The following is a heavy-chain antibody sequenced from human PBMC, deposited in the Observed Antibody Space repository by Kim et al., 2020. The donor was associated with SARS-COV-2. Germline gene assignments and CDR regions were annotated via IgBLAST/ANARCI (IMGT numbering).Heavy chain of an antibody. CDR3: ARGGVAGLDS. CDR2: TT. Sequence: TTAYNPSLKSRLTISVDTFKNQFSLKLNSVTTTDTAIYYCARGGVAGLDSWGQGTLVTVSS. J-gene: IGHJ4*02. D-gene: IGHD3-3*01. V-gene: IGHV4-59*09.